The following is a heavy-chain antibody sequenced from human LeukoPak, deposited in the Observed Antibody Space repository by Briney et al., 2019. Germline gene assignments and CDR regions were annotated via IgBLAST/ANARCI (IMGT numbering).Heavy chain of an antibody. J-gene: IGHJ6*02. Sequence: GGSLRLSCAASGFTFSSYAMHWVRQAPGKGLEYVSAISSNGGSTYYANSVKGRFTISRDNSKNTLYLQMGSLRAEDMAVYYCARGSVVVVAATGRFRDYYYGMDVWGQGTTVTVSS. CDR2: ISSNGGST. D-gene: IGHD2-15*01. V-gene: IGHV3-64*01. CDR3: ARGSVVVVAATGRFRDYYYGMDV. CDR1: GFTFSSYA.